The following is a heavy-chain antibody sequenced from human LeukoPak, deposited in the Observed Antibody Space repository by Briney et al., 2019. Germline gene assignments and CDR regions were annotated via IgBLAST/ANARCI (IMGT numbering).Heavy chain of an antibody. J-gene: IGHJ4*02. D-gene: IGHD3-22*01. CDR3: ARGKRGKGLKTYYYDSSGYWPIDY. V-gene: IGHV4-34*01. Sequence: PSETLSLTCAVYGGSFSGYYWSWIRQPPGKGLEWIGEINHSGSTNYNPSLKSRVTISVDTSKNQFSLKLSSVTAADTAVYYCARGKRGKGLKTYYYDSSGYWPIDYWGQGTLVTVSS. CDR1: GGSFSGYY. CDR2: INHSGST.